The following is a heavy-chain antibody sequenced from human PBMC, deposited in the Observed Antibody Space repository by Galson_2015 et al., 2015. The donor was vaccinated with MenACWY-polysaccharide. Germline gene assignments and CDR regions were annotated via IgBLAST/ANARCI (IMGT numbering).Heavy chain of an antibody. J-gene: IGHJ4*02. Sequence: ETLSLTCAVSDYSIRSGYFWGWIRQPPGKGLEWIASIFHSGTTYYNPSPKSRITISVDTSKNQFSLKLSSVTAADTAVYYCARVEKYSGSFYILYWGQGTLVTVSS. D-gene: IGHD1-26*01. CDR1: DYSIRSGYF. V-gene: IGHV4-38-2*01. CDR3: ARVEKYSGSFYILY. CDR2: IFHSGTT.